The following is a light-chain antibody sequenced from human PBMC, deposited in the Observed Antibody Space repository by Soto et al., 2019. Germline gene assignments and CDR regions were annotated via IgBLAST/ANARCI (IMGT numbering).Light chain of an antibody. V-gene: IGLV3-21*04. CDR1: NIGSKS. CDR3: QVWDSSSDHYV. J-gene: IGLJ1*01. Sequence: SYELTQPPSVSVAPGKTATITSGGNNIGSKSVHWYQQKPGQAPVLVIYYDSDRPSGIPERFSGSNSGNTATLTISRVEAGDEADYYCQVWDSSSDHYVFGTGTKLTVL. CDR2: YDS.